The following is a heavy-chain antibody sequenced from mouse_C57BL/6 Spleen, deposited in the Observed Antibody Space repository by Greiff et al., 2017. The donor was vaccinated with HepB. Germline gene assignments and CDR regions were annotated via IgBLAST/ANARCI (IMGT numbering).Heavy chain of an antibody. CDR2: ISSGGSYT. Sequence: EVKLQESGGDLVKPGGSLKLSCAASGFTFSSYGMSWVRQTPDKRLEWVATISSGGSYTYYPDSVKGRFTISRDNAKNTLYLQMSSLKSEDTAMYYCARHGGMITTMHFDVWGTGTTVTVSS. D-gene: IGHD2-4*01. CDR3: ARHGGMITTMHFDV. CDR1: GFTFSSYG. V-gene: IGHV5-6*01. J-gene: IGHJ1*03.